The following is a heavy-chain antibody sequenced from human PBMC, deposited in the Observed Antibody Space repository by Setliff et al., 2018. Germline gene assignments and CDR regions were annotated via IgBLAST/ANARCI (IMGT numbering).Heavy chain of an antibody. D-gene: IGHD1-26*01. CDR3: ARDREVVGSTRGTYYHYYHMDV. J-gene: IGHJ6*03. CDR1: GFTFSSYA. Sequence: PGGSLRLSCAASGFTFSSYAMSWVRQAPGKGLEWVSVIYSGGSTYYADSVKGRFTISRDNSENTLYLQMNSLRAEDTAVYYCARDREVVGSTRGTYYHYYHMDVWGKGTTVTVSS. CDR2: IYSGGST. V-gene: IGHV3-66*01.